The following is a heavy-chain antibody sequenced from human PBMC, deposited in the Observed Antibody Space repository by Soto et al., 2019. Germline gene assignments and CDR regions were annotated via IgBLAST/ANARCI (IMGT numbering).Heavy chain of an antibody. J-gene: IGHJ4*02. Sequence: SETLSLTCAVSGGSISSGGYSWSWIRQPPGKGLEWIGYIYHSGSTYYNPSLKSRATISVDRSKNQFSLKLSSVTAADTAVYYCARVRGYYDSSGVFDYWGQGTLVTVSS. CDR2: IYHSGST. CDR3: ARVRGYYDSSGVFDY. CDR1: GGSISSGGYS. V-gene: IGHV4-30-2*01. D-gene: IGHD3-22*01.